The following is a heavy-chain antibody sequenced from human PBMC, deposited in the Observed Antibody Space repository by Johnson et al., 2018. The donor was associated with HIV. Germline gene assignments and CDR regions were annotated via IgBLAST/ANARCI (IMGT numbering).Heavy chain of an antibody. Sequence: VQLVESGGGLVKPGGSLRLSCAASGFTFSDYYMSWIRQAPGKGLEWVGRIKSKTDGGTTDYAAPVKGRFTISRDDSRNTLHMQMNSLKTEDTGVYYCWTQWTVITFGGPSAFDIWGQGTVVTVSS. D-gene: IGHD3-16*01. J-gene: IGHJ3*02. CDR1: GFTFSDYY. CDR3: WTQWTVITFGGPSAFDI. V-gene: IGHV3-15*01. CDR2: IKSKTDGGTT.